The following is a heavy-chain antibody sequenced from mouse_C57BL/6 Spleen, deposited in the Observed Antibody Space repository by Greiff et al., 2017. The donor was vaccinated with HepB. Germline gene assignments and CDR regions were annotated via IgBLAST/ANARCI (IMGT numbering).Heavy chain of an antibody. V-gene: IGHV1-54*01. CDR1: GYAFTNYL. Sequence: VQLQQSGAELVRPGTSVKVSCKASGYAFTNYLIEWVKQRPGQGLEWIGVINPGSGGTNYNEKFKGKATLTADKSSSTAYMQLSSLTSEDSAVYFCAREGYDYDVDYAMDYWGQGTSVTVSS. J-gene: IGHJ4*01. D-gene: IGHD2-4*01. CDR3: AREGYDYDVDYAMDY. CDR2: INPGSGGT.